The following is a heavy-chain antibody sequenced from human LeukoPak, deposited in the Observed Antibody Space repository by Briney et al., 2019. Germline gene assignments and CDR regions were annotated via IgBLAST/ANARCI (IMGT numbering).Heavy chain of an antibody. CDR3: ARTYEMGHDY. D-gene: IGHD5-24*01. Sequence: SETLSLTCTVSGGSISSYYWSWIRQPPGKGLEWIGYTYYSGSTNYNPSLKSRVTISVDTSKNQFSLKLSSVTAADTAVYYCARTYEMGHDYWGQGTLVTVSS. CDR2: TYYSGST. V-gene: IGHV4-59*01. CDR1: GGSISSYY. J-gene: IGHJ4*02.